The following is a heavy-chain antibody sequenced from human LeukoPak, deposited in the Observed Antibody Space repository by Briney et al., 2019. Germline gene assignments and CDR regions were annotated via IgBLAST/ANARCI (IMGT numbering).Heavy chain of an antibody. V-gene: IGHV1-2*02. CDR1: GYTFTHYY. CDR3: ARNVRSSSGSWEENWFDP. J-gene: IGHJ5*02. Sequence: ASVKVSCKASGYTFTHYYMHWVRQAPGQGLEWMGWINPNSGGTNYARNFQGRVTMTRDTSISTAYMELSSLRSDDTAVYYCARNVRSSSGSWEENWFDPFCRGTLVTVSS. CDR2: INPNSGGT. D-gene: IGHD6-19*01.